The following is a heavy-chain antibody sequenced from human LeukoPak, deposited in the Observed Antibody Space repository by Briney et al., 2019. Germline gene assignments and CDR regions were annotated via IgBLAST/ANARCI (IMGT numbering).Heavy chain of an antibody. D-gene: IGHD2-15*01. V-gene: IGHV4-4*07. CDR1: GGSISSYY. CDR2: IYTSGST. CDR3: ARDTTLYCSGGSCYGPKTSNWFDP. J-gene: IGHJ5*02. Sequence: SETLSLTCTVSGGSISSYYWSWIRQPAGEGLEWIGRIYTSGSTNYNPFLKSRVTMSVDTSKNQFSLKLSSVTAADTAVYYCARDTTLYCSGGSCYGPKTSNWFDPWGQGTLVTVSS.